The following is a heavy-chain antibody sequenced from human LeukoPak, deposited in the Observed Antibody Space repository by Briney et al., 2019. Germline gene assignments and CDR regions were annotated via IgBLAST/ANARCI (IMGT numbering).Heavy chain of an antibody. J-gene: IGHJ4*02. D-gene: IGHD2-15*01. CDR1: GYSISSGYY. V-gene: IGHV4-38-2*02. Sequence: SETLSLTCTVSGYSISSGYYWGWIRQPPGKGLEWIGSMYHSGSTYYNPSLKSRVTIPLDTSKSQFSLKLSSVTAADTAVYWCARVGYCSGGSCAAGYFDYWGQGTLVTVSS. CDR2: MYHSGST. CDR3: ARVGYCSGGSCAAGYFDY.